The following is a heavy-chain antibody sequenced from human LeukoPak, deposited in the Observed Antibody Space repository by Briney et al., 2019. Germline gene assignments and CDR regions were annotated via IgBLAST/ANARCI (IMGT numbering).Heavy chain of an antibody. J-gene: IGHJ4*02. CDR3: AKEDYGGNSDY. CDR2: ISYDGSNK. V-gene: IGHV3-30-3*01. D-gene: IGHD4-23*01. CDR1: GFTFSSYA. Sequence: GGSLRLSCAASGFTFSSYAMHWVRQAPGKGLEWVAVISYDGSNKYYADSVKGRFTISRDNSKNTLYLQMNSLRAEDTAVYYCAKEDYGGNSDYLGQGTLVTVSS.